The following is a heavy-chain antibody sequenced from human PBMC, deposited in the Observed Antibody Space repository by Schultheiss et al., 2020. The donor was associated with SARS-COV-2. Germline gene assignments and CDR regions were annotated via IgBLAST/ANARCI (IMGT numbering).Heavy chain of an antibody. CDR2: IYYSGST. CDR3: ARFSYDYGDYDGDFFDY. D-gene: IGHD4-17*01. Sequence: SQTLSLTCTVSGGSISSGGYYWSWIRQHPGKGLEWIGYIYYSGSTYYNPSLKSRVTISVDTSKNQFSLKLSSVTAADTAVYYCARFSYDYGDYDGDFFDYWGQGTLVTVSS. CDR1: GGSISSGGYY. V-gene: IGHV4-31*03. J-gene: IGHJ4*02.